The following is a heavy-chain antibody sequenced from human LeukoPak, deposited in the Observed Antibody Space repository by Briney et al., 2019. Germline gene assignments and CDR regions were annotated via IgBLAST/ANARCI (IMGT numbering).Heavy chain of an antibody. CDR1: GFTFSSYS. D-gene: IGHD6-13*01. Sequence: GGSLRVSCAASGFTFSSYSMNWVRQAPGKGLEWVSSISSSSSYIYYADSVKGRFTISRDNSKNSLYLQMNSLRAEDTAVYYCARVAEAAAFDSWGQGTLVTVSS. CDR2: ISSSSSYI. J-gene: IGHJ4*02. CDR3: ARVAEAAAFDS. V-gene: IGHV3-21*06.